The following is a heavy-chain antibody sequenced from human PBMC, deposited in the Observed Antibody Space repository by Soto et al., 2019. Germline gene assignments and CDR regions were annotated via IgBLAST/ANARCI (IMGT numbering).Heavy chain of an antibody. CDR3: ERGKEAHLTNDGMAV. D-gene: IGHD7-27*01. CDR1: RFTFGSYW. Sequence: GGSLRLSCTAPRFTFGSYWMHWVRQAPGKGLVWVSDINVDGTETWYADSVKGRFTISRDNDKKTLYLHMTGLRVDDTGVYYCERGKEAHLTNDGMAVWGQGTTVTVSS. J-gene: IGHJ6*02. V-gene: IGHV3-74*01. CDR2: INVDGTET.